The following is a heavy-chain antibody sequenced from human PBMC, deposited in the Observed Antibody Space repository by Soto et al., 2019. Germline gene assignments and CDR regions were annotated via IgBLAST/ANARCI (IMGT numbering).Heavy chain of an antibody. J-gene: IGHJ6*02. Sequence: ASVKVSCKASGYTLTTYGISWVRQAPGQGLEWMGWINGYNGNTDYPQKLQGRVTMTTDTSTSTAYMALRSLRSDDTAVYYCTTTTDSYFDWLSDFYYYYGMDVWGQGTTVTVSS. CDR3: TTTTDSYFDWLSDFYYYYGMDV. CDR1: GYTLTTYG. V-gene: IGHV1-18*01. CDR2: INGYNGNT. D-gene: IGHD3-9*01.